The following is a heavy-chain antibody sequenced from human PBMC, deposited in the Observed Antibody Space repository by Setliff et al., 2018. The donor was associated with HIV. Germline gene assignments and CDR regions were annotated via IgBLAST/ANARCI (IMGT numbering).Heavy chain of an antibody. CDR2: IYTSGST. CDR3: ARTTILQESFDL. CDR1: GGSITSFY. V-gene: IGHV4-4*07. Sequence: SETLSLTCTVSGGSITSFYWNWIRQPAGRGLEWIGRIYTSGSTNYSPSLKSRASMSVDTSRNQLSLRLTSVTAADTAVYFCARTTILQESFDLWGQGTMVTVSS. J-gene: IGHJ3*01. D-gene: IGHD1-1*01.